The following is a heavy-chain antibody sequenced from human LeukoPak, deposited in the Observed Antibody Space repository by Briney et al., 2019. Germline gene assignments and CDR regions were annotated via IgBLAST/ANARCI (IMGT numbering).Heavy chain of an antibody. V-gene: IGHV4-39*01. J-gene: IGHJ5*02. D-gene: IGHD1-26*01. CDR1: GGSISSSGYY. CDR2: IYYSGST. Sequence: SETLSLTCTVSGGSISSSGYYWGWIRQPPGKGLEWIASIYYSGSTYYNPSLKSRVTISVDTSKNPLSLKLSSLTAADTAVYYRPRHGYSGSYSGLSWFDPWGQGTLVTVSS. CDR3: PRHGYSGSYSGLSWFDP.